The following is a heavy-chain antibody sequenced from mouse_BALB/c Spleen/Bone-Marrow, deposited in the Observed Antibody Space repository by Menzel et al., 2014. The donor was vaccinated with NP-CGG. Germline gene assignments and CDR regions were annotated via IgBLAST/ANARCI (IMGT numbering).Heavy chain of an antibody. V-gene: IGHV5-6-3*01. J-gene: IGHJ3*01. Sequence: DSVKGRFTISIDNANYTLSLQMTSLRSEDTAMYYCARCVDHHSWFAFWGQGTLVTVSA. CDR3: ARCVDHHSWFAF.